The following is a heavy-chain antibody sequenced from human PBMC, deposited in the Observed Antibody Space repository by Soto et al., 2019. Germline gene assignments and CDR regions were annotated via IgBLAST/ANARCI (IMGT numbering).Heavy chain of an antibody. V-gene: IGHV5-51*01. Sequence: EALKISCKGSGYSFTSYWIGWVRQMPGKGLEWMAIIYPGDSDTRYSPSFQGQVTISADKSISTDYLQWSSLKASDTAMYYCVYCTNGPFYFDYWGQGTLVTVSS. CDR1: GYSFTSYW. J-gene: IGHJ4*02. CDR3: VYCTNGPFYFDY. D-gene: IGHD2-8*01. CDR2: IYPGDSDT.